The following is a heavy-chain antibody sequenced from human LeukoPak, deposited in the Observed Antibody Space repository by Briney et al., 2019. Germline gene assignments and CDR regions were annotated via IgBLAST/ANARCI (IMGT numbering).Heavy chain of an antibody. CDR2: IYTSGST. D-gene: IGHD6-19*01. CDR3: ARARIAVASDWFDP. Sequence: SETLSLTCTVSSGSISSYYWSWIRQPAGKGLEWIGRIYTSGSTNYNPSLKSRVTMSVDTSKNQFSLKLSSVTAADTAVYYCARARIAVASDWFDPWGQGTLVTVSS. J-gene: IGHJ5*02. CDR1: SGSISSYY. V-gene: IGHV4-4*07.